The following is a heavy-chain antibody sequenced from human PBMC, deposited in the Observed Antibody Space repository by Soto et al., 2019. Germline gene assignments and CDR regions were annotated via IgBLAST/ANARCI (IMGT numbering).Heavy chain of an antibody. Sequence: QVQLVQSGAEVKKPGSSVKVSCKASGGTFSSYAISWVRQAPGQGLEWMGGIIPIFGTANYAQKFQGRVTIPADESTSTAYMELRSLRSEDTAVYYCARVGCSGGSCYGDFDYWGQGTLVTVSS. D-gene: IGHD2-15*01. V-gene: IGHV1-69*12. CDR2: IIPIFGTA. CDR1: GGTFSSYA. J-gene: IGHJ4*02. CDR3: ARVGCSGGSCYGDFDY.